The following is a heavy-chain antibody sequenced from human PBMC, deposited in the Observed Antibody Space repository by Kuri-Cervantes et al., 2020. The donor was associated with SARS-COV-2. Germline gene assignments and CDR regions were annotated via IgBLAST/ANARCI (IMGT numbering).Heavy chain of an antibody. D-gene: IGHD5-18*01. CDR3: ARLGGYRSGYNWFDP. Sequence: SETLSLTCTVSGGSISSSSYYWGWIRQPPGKGLEWIGSIYYSGSTYYNPSLKSRVTISVDTSKNQFSLKLSSVTAADTAVYYCARLGGYRSGYNWFDPWGQGTRGTVS. CDR2: IYYSGST. V-gene: IGHV4-39*01. CDR1: GGSISSSSYY. J-gene: IGHJ5*02.